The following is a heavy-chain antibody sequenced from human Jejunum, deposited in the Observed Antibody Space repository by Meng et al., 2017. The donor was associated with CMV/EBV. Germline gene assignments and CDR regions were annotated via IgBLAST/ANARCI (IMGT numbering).Heavy chain of an antibody. Sequence: SGLTFSSYAMSWVRQAPGKGLEWVSTITSRDGYTTYADSVEGRFVILRDNSKSTLYLQLNSLRAEDTATYYCANPYNGGPRGGGTNRWGQGTLVTVSS. J-gene: IGHJ4*02. CDR2: ITSRDGYT. CDR1: GLTFSSYA. D-gene: IGHD4-23*01. CDR3: ANPYNGGPRGGGTNR. V-gene: IGHV3-23*01.